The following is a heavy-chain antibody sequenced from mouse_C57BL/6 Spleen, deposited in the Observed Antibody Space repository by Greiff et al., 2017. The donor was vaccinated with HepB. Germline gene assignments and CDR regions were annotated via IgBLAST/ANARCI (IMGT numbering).Heavy chain of an antibody. J-gene: IGHJ1*03. CDR2: ISDGGSYT. CDR3: ARVGPDWYFDV. CDR1: GFTFSSYA. Sequence: EVKLQESGGGLVKPGGSLKLSCAASGFTFSSYAMSWVRQTPEKRLEWVATISDGGSYTYYPDNVKGRFTISRDNAKNNLYLQMSHLKSEDTAMYYCARVGPDWYFDVWGTGTTVTVSS. V-gene: IGHV5-4*03.